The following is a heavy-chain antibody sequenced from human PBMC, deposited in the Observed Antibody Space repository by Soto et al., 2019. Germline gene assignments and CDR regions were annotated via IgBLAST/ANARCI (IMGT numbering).Heavy chain of an antibody. V-gene: IGHV2-5*02. J-gene: IGHJ4*02. Sequence: PTPTPTPTCTLSGVSLSPHGVGVGWIRQPPGKALEWLALIYWDDDKRYSPSLKSRLTITKDTSKNQVVLTMTNMDPVDTATYYCAHRLTGLVMDYWGQGTLVTVSS. CDR1: GVSLSPHGVG. D-gene: IGHD3-9*01. CDR2: IYWDDDK. CDR3: AHRLTGLVMDY.